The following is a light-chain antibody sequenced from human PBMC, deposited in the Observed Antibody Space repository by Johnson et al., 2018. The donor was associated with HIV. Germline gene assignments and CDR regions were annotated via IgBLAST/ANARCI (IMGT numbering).Light chain of an antibody. CDR3: GTWDSSLSTYV. CDR1: SSNIGNNY. J-gene: IGLJ1*01. Sequence: QSVLTQPPSVYAAPGQKVTISCSGSSSNIGNNYVSWYQQLPGTAPKLLIYDNNKRPSGIPDRFSGSKSGTSATLGITALQTGDEADYYCGTWDSSLSTYVFGTGTKVTVL. CDR2: DNN. V-gene: IGLV1-51*01.